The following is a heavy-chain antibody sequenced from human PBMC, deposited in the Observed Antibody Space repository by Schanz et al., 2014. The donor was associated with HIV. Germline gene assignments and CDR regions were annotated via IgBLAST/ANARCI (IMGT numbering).Heavy chain of an antibody. D-gene: IGHD3-16*01. V-gene: IGHV3-30*03. CDR1: GFTFTSYG. J-gene: IGHJ6*02. CDR2: ISYDGKNQ. CDR3: ARVANWDYYGMDV. Sequence: VQLVESGGGLVQPGRSLRLSCAASGFTFTSYGMHWVRQAPGKGLEWVAVISYDGKNQYYADSVKGRFTISRDNSKNTLYLQMNSLRAEDTAVYYCARVANWDYYGMDVWGRGTTVIVSS.